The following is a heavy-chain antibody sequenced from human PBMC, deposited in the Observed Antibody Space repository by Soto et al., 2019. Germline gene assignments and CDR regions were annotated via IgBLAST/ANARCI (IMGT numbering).Heavy chain of an antibody. V-gene: IGHV5-10-1*01. Sequence: GESLKISCQGSGYSFTSYWISWVRQLPGKGLEWMGWIDPSDYYTNYSPSFQGHVTISADKSISTAYLQWSSLKASDTAMYYCARHPHRPLLLLHRIAVASPFDPWGQGTLVTVSS. CDR3: ARHPHRPLLLLHRIAVASPFDP. CDR1: GYSFTSYW. D-gene: IGHD6-19*01. J-gene: IGHJ5*02. CDR2: IDPSDYYT.